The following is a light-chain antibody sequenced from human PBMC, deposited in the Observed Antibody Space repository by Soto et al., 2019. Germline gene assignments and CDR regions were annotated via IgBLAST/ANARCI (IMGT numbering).Light chain of an antibody. Sequence: EIVLTQSPGTLSLSPGERATLSCRSSQSVSSSYLAWYQQKPGQAPSLLIYGASSRATGIPDRFSGSGSGTDFTLTISRLEPEDFAVYYCHQRINWPHAVGPGTKLESK. J-gene: IGKJ2*01. CDR1: QSVSSSY. CDR2: GAS. CDR3: HQRINWPHA. V-gene: IGKV3D-20*02.